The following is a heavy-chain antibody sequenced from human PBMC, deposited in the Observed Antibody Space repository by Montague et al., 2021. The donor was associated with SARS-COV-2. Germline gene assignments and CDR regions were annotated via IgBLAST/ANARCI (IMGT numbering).Heavy chain of an antibody. CDR2: IYYSGST. J-gene: IGHJ6*02. CDR3: ARDGSLRFEILIGLRHYYSGMDV. Sequence: SETLSLTCTVSGGSISSSSYYWGWIRQPPGKGLEWIGSIYYSGSTYYNPSLKSRVTISVDTSKNQFSLKLSFVTAADTAVYYCARDGSLRFEILIGLRHYYSGMDVWGQGTTVTVSS. V-gene: IGHV4-39*07. D-gene: IGHD3-9*01. CDR1: GGSISSSSYY.